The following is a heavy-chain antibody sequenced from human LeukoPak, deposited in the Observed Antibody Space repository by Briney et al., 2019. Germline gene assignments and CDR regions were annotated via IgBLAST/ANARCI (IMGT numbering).Heavy chain of an antibody. D-gene: IGHD3-10*01. Sequence: PSETLSLTCAVYGGSFSGYYWSWIRQPPGKGLEWVGEINHSGSTNYNPSLKSRVTISVDTSKSQFSLKLSSVTAADTAVYYCARGVGYYGSGTDDAFDIWGQGTMVTVSS. J-gene: IGHJ3*02. CDR3: ARGVGYYGSGTDDAFDI. CDR2: INHSGST. V-gene: IGHV4-34*01. CDR1: GGSFSGYY.